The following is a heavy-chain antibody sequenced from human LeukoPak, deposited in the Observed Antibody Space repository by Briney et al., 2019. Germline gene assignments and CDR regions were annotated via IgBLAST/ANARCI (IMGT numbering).Heavy chain of an antibody. CDR2: INSDVITT. Sequence: PGRSLRLSCAASGFTFSSYWMHWVRQAPGKGLVWVSRINSDVITTTYADSVKGRFTISRDNAKNTLYLQMSSLRAEDTAVYYCARGGYYFDYWGQGTLVTVSS. CDR1: GFTFSSYW. J-gene: IGHJ4*02. CDR3: ARGGYYFDY. D-gene: IGHD2-15*01. V-gene: IGHV3-74*01.